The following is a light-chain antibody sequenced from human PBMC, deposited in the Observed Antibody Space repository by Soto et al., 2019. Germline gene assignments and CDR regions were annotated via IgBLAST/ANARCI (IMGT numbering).Light chain of an antibody. CDR2: EDN. CDR1: SGSIASNY. Sequence: NFMLTQPHSVSESPGKTVTISCTRSSGSIASNYVQWYQQRPGSAPTTVIYEDNQRPSGVPDRFSGSIDSSSNSASLTVARLKTADEADYYCQSYDTNNWVFCGGTQLTVL. V-gene: IGLV6-57*04. CDR3: QSYDTNNWV. J-gene: IGLJ3*02.